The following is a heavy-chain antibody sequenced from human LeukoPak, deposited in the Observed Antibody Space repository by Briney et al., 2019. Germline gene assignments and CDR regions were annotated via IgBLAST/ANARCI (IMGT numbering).Heavy chain of an antibody. V-gene: IGHV5-51*01. CDR2: IYPGDSET. CDR3: ARALPGINNWNEFDY. D-gene: IGHD1-20*01. Sequence: GESLKISCKASGYSFISYWIGWVRQMPGKGLEWMGIIYPGDSETRYSPSFQGQISISVDKSISTVYLQWSSLKASDTAMYYCARALPGINNWNEFDYWGQGTRVTVSS. J-gene: IGHJ4*02. CDR1: GYSFISYW.